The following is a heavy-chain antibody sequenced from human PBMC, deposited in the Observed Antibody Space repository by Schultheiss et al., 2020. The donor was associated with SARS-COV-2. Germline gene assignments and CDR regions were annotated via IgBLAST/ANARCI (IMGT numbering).Heavy chain of an antibody. J-gene: IGHJ5*02. CDR3: ARVGGWFDP. CDR2: INHSGST. V-gene: IGHV4-34*01. CDR1: GGSFSGYY. Sequence: SETLSLTCAVYGGSFSGYYWSWIRQPPGKGLEWIGEINHSGSTYYNPSLKSRVTISVDTSKNQFSLKLSSVTAADTAVYYCARVGGWFDPWGQGTLVTVSS. D-gene: IGHD3-16*01.